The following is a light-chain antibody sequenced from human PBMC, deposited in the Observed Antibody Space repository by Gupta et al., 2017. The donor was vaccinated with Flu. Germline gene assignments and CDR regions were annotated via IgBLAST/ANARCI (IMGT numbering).Light chain of an antibody. CDR3: QQYGSSPPNT. CDR1: QSVSSSS. V-gene: IGKV3-20*01. CDR2: GAS. Sequence: TLSSSPGDRATLSCRASQSVSSSSLAWYQQKPGQAPRLLIYGASRRATGIPDRFSGSGSGTDFTLTISRLEPEDFAVYYCQQYGSSPPNTFGQGTRLEIK. J-gene: IGKJ5*01.